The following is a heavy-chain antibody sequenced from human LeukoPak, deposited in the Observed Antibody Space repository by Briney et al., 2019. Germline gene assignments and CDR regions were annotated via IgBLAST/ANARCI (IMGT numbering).Heavy chain of an antibody. CDR2: ISTTGNTV. CDR3: ARGLTMGHF. J-gene: IGHJ4*02. V-gene: IGHV3-48*03. Sequence: GGSLRLSCAASGFTFRTYDMNRVRQAPGKGLEWVSHISTTGNTVYYADAVKGRFTISRDNAKNSLYLQMNSLRAEDTAVYYCARGLTMGHFGGQGALVTVSS. D-gene: IGHD4/OR15-4a*01. CDR1: GFTFRTYD.